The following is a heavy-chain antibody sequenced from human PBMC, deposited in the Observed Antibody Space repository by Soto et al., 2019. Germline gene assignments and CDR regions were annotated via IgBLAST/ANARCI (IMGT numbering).Heavy chain of an antibody. V-gene: IGHV4-30-2*01. Sequence: SETLCLTCAVAGGSSSSGGYSWSWIRQPPGKGLEWIGYIYHSGSTYYNPSLKSRVTISVDRSKNQFSLKLSSVTAADTAVYYCARGLSELPRSTRNWFDPWGQATLVTVS. D-gene: IGHD1-7*01. J-gene: IGHJ5*02. CDR1: GGSSSSGGYS. CDR3: ARGLSELPRSTRNWFDP. CDR2: IYHSGST.